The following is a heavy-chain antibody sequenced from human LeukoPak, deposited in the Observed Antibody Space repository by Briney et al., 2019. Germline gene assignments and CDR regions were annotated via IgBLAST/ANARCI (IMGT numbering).Heavy chain of an antibody. D-gene: IGHD1-26*01. V-gene: IGHV1-46*01. CDR3: ARWRKNKWEKIYH. Sequence: GASVKVSCKASGYTFTSYYMQWVRQAPGHGLEWMGLINTSGGSTSYTQKFQGRVTTTRDTSTSTVYMELSSLRSDDTAVYYCARWRKNKWEKIYHWGQGTLVTVSS. J-gene: IGHJ5*02. CDR2: INTSGGST. CDR1: GYTFTSYY.